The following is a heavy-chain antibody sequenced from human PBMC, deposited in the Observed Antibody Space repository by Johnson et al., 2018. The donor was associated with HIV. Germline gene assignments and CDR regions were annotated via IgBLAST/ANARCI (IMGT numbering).Heavy chain of an antibody. V-gene: IGHV3-15*01. J-gene: IGHJ3*02. CDR1: GFIFTNTW. CDR2: IKSEIDGETT. CDR3: ARDSRIGTMVLLSDAFDI. D-gene: IGHD3-10*01. Sequence: VQLVESGGGLVKPGGSLRLSCVASGFIFTNTWMTWVRQAPGKGLEWVGRIKSEIDGETTDYGAPVKGRFTISRDDSRNRVYLQMNSLKTEDTALYYCARDSRIGTMVLLSDAFDIWGQGTMVTVSS.